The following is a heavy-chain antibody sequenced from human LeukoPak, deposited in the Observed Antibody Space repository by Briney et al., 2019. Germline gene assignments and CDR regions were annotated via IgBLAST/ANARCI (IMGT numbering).Heavy chain of an antibody. J-gene: IGHJ4*02. V-gene: IGHV1-2*02. CDR2: IRLRDGGA. Sequence: GASVKVSCKASGFSFTTYYMYWMRQAPGQGLEWMGWIRLRDGGAIYAQRFQDRFIMTTDTSTNTASMELRNLRSDDTAVYFCARADPVGSGHAGLYSDYWGQGTLVTVSS. CDR3: ARADPVGSGHAGLYSDY. CDR1: GFSFTTYY. D-gene: IGHD6-19*01.